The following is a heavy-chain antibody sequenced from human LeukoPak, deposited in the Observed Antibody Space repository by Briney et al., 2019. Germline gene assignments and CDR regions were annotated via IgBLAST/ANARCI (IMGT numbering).Heavy chain of an antibody. V-gene: IGHV3-23*01. Sequence: PVGSLRLSCAASGFTFGSYAMSWVRQAPGKGMGWVSAISGSGGSTYYADSVKGRFTISRDNSKNTLYLQMNSLRAEDTAVYYCAKLGVTTPVDYWGQGTLVTVSS. J-gene: IGHJ4*02. CDR1: GFTFGSYA. D-gene: IGHD4-17*01. CDR3: AKLGVTTPVDY. CDR2: ISGSGGST.